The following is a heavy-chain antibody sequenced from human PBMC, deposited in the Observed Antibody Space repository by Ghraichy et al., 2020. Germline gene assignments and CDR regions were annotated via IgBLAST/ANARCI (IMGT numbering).Heavy chain of an antibody. CDR3: TRVLPAFNNWFDP. V-gene: IGHV3-49*03. D-gene: IGHD2-2*01. J-gene: IGHJ5*02. Sequence: QTLSLTCTASVFTSCDYAISCFPHAPGKGLEWVGFIRSKAYGGTTEYAASVKGRFTISRDDSKSIAYLQMNSLKTEDTAVYYCTRVLPAFNNWFDPWGQGTLVTVSP. CDR2: IRSKAYGGTT. CDR1: VFTSCDYA.